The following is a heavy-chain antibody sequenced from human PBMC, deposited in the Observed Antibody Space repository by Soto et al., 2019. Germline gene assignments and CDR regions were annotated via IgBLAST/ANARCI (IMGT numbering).Heavy chain of an antibody. CDR3: AAGRACCWGYCYVD. CDR1: GFTFTSSA. Sequence: QMQLVQSGPEVKKPGTSVKVSCKASGFTFTSSAVQWVRQARGQRLEWIGWIVVGSGNTNYAQKFQERVTITKDMSTSTAYMGLSNLRSEDTAVYYWAAGRACCWGYCYVDWGQGTLVTVSS. CDR2: IVVGSGNT. D-gene: IGHD2-21*02. J-gene: IGHJ4*02. V-gene: IGHV1-58*01.